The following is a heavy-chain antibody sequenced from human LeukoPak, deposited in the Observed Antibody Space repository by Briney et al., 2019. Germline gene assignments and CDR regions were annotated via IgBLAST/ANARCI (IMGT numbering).Heavy chain of an antibody. J-gene: IGHJ6*03. Sequence: GGSLRLSCAASGFTFSSYWMTWVRQAPGKGLEWVANIKHDGSEKNYVHSVKGRFTLSRDNARNSLYLQMNNLRVEDTAVYYCAGGLMDVWGKGTTVTISS. CDR1: GFTFSSYW. CDR2: IKHDGSEK. V-gene: IGHV3-7*01. CDR3: AGGLMDV.